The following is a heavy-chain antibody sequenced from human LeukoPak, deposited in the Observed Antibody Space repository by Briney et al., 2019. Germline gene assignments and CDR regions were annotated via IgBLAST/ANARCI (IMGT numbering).Heavy chain of an antibody. J-gene: IGHJ4*02. CDR1: GYTFTSYY. CDR2: INPSGGST. V-gene: IGHV1-46*01. D-gene: IGHD5-18*01. Sequence: RVASVKVSCKASGYTFTSYYMHWVRQAPGQGLEWMGLINPSGGSTSYAQKFQGRVTITRDTSTSTVYMELSSLRSEDTAVYYCARRDTAMVYAFDYWGQGTLVTVSS. CDR3: ARRDTAMVYAFDY.